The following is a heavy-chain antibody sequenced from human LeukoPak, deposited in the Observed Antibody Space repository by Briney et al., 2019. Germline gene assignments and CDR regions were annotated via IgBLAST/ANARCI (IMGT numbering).Heavy chain of an antibody. CDR3: ARTTYYYDSSGYYRMYYYYGMDV. J-gene: IGHJ6*02. CDR2: IYPGDSDT. Sequence: KHGESLKISCKGSGYSFTSYWIGWVRQMPGKGLEWMGIIYPGDSDTRYSPSFQGQVTISADKSISTAYLQWSSLKASDTAMYYCARTTYYYDSSGYYRMYYYYGMDVWGQGTTVTVSS. D-gene: IGHD3-22*01. CDR1: GYSFTSYW. V-gene: IGHV5-51*01.